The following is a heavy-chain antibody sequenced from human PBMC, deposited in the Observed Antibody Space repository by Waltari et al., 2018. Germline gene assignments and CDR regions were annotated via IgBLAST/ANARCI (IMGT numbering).Heavy chain of an antibody. V-gene: IGHV4-39*07. J-gene: IGHJ4*02. Sequence: QLQLQESGPGLVKPSETLSLTCTVSGGSISSSSYYWGWIRQPTGKGLEWIGSIYYSGITYYNPSLKSRVTISVDTSKNQFSLKLSSVTAADTAVYYCAGYPRIAAAGTHYWGQGTLVTVSS. CDR3: AGYPRIAAAGTHY. D-gene: IGHD6-13*01. CDR1: GGSISSSSYY. CDR2: IYYSGIT.